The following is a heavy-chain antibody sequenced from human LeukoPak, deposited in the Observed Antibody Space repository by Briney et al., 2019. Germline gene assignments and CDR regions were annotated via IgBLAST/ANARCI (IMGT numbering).Heavy chain of an antibody. D-gene: IGHD4-11*01. CDR3: AREEGTVTTRGWFDP. V-gene: IGHV4-31*03. J-gene: IGHJ5*02. CDR2: IYYSGSP. Sequence: SETLSLTCTVSGGSISSGGYYLSWIRQHPGKGQEWIGYIYYSGSPLHIPSIKRRVTISVDTSKNPFSLKLSSVTAADTAVYYCAREEGTVTTRGWFDPWGQGTLVTVSS. CDR1: GGSISSGGYY.